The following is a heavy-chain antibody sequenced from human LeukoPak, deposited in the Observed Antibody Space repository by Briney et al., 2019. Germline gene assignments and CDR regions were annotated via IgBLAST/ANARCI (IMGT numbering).Heavy chain of an antibody. Sequence: SGGSLRLSCAASGFTFSSYSMNWVRQAPGKGLGWVSSISSSSSYIYYADSVKGRFTISRDNAKNSLYLQMNSLRAEDTAVYYCARGYYDSSGYDYWGQGTLVTVSS. D-gene: IGHD3-22*01. V-gene: IGHV3-21*01. CDR3: ARGYYDSSGYDY. CDR2: ISSSSSYI. J-gene: IGHJ4*02. CDR1: GFTFSSYS.